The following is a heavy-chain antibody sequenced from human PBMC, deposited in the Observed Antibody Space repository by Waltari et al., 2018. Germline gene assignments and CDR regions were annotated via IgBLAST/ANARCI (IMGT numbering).Heavy chain of an antibody. Sequence: QVQLQQSGPGLVKPSQTLSLTCSISVDSVSSTSAAWNWIRQSPSRGLEWLGRTYDRSKWYNDYAVSVKSRITINPDTSKNQFSLQLNSVTPEDTAVYYCARGVAAAGPSFDYWGQGTLVTVSS. V-gene: IGHV6-1*01. D-gene: IGHD6-13*01. J-gene: IGHJ4*02. CDR1: VDSVSSTSAA. CDR3: ARGVAAAGPSFDY. CDR2: TYDRSKWYN.